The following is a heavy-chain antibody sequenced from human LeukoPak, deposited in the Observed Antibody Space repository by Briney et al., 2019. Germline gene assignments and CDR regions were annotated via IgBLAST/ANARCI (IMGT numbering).Heavy chain of an antibody. CDR1: GFTFSDAW. J-gene: IGHJ3*01. CDR3: TSGEMSASDF. CDR2: IKSNSYGGTA. D-gene: IGHD1-26*01. V-gene: IGHV3-15*01. Sequence: GESLRLSCAGSGTSGASGFTFSDAWMNWVRQAPGKGLEWLGRIKSNSYGGTAEYAAPVKGRFTISRDDSKKTVYLQMNWLKTEDTAVYYCTSGEMSASDFWGQGTMVTVSS.